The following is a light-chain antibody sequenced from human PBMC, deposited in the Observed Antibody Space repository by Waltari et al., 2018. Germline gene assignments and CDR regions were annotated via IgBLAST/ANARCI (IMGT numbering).Light chain of an antibody. CDR2: DLS. V-gene: IGKV3-11*01. CDR3: QQRFTWPSIT. J-gene: IGKJ5*01. Sequence: EIVLTPSPATLSLSPGESATPSCRTSQSVNSYLAWYQHKPGQAPRLLIYDLSNRATGIPARFSGSGSGTDFTLTISSLEPDDFALYYCQQRFTWPSITFGQGTRLEIK. CDR1: QSVNSY.